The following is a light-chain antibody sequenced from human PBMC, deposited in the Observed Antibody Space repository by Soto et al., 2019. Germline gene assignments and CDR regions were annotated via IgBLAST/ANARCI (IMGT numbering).Light chain of an antibody. CDR2: EVS. CDR3: ISYAGSNNFV. CDR1: SSDVGGYNY. Sequence: QSALTQPPSASGSPGQSVTISCTGTSSDVGGYNYVSWYQQHPGKAPKLMIYEVSKRPSGVPDCFSGSKSGNTASLTVSGLQAEDEADYYCISYAGSNNFVFGGGTKLTVL. V-gene: IGLV2-8*01. J-gene: IGLJ2*01.